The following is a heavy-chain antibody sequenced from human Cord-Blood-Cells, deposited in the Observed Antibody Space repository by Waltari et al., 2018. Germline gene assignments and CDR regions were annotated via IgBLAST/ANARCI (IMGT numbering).Heavy chain of an antibody. V-gene: IGHV4-39*07. CDR3: ASFFGELFWYFDL. J-gene: IGHJ2*01. CDR1: VGSLSSSSYY. D-gene: IGHD3-10*01. Sequence: QLQLQESGPGLVKPSETLSLTCTVSVGSLSSSSYYWGCIRQPPGKGLEWIGSIYYSGSTYYNPSLKSRVTISVDTSKNQFSLKLSSVTAADTAVYYCASFFGELFWYFDLWGRGTLVTVSS. CDR2: IYYSGST.